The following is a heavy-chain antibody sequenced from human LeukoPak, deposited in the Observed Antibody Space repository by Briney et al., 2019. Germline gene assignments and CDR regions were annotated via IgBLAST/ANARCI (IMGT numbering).Heavy chain of an antibody. D-gene: IGHD6-19*01. CDR2: IRGDGKET. Sequence: PGESLRLSCAASGFTFGAYYMSWVRQAPGKGLEWVANIRGDGKETFYADSLRGRFSIFRDNARNSVSLQMNSLSAEDTGVYYCARESAVGYGSFDYWGQGTLVTASS. CDR1: GFTFGAYY. J-gene: IGHJ4*02. V-gene: IGHV3-7*03. CDR3: ARESAVGYGSFDY.